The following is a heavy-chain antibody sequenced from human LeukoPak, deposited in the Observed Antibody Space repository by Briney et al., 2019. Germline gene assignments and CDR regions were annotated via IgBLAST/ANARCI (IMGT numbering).Heavy chain of an antibody. D-gene: IGHD3-10*01. V-gene: IGHV3-21*01. CDR2: ISSSSSYI. CDR3: ARDTSYFMVRGVVDY. Sequence: GGSLRLSCAASGFTFSSYSMNWVRQAPGKGLEWVSSISSSSSYIYYADSVKGRFTISRDNAKNSLYLQMNSLRAEDTAVYHCARDTSYFMVRGVVDYWGQGTLVTVSS. CDR1: GFTFSSYS. J-gene: IGHJ4*02.